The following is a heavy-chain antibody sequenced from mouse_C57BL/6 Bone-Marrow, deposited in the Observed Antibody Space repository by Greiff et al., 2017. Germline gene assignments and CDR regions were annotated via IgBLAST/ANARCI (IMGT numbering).Heavy chain of an antibody. V-gene: IGHV1-26*01. J-gene: IGHJ4*01. Sequence: VQLQQSGPELVKPGASVKISCKASGYTSTDYYMNWVKQSHGKSLEWIGDINPNNGGTSYNQKFKGKATLTVDKSSSTAYMELRSLTSEDSAVYYCARNGYYFYYAMDYWGQGTSVTVSS. D-gene: IGHD2-3*01. CDR1: GYTSTDYY. CDR2: INPNNGGT. CDR3: ARNGYYFYYAMDY.